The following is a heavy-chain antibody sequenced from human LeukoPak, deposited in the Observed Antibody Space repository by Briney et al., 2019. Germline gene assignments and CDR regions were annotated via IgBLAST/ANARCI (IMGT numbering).Heavy chain of an antibody. Sequence: GGSLRLSCAASGFTFSSYAMSWVRQAPGKGLEWVSAISGRGGSTYYADSVKGRFTISRDNSKNTLYLQMNSLRAEDTAVYYCVKETRGYESRRTSPYGMDVWGQGTTVTVSS. D-gene: IGHD6-13*01. CDR2: ISGRGGST. CDR3: VKETRGYESRRTSPYGMDV. J-gene: IGHJ6*02. CDR1: GFTFSSYA. V-gene: IGHV3-23*01.